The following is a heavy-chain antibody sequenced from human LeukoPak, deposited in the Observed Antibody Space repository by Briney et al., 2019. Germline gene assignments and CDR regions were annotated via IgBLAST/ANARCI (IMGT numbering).Heavy chain of an antibody. V-gene: IGHV3-23*01. J-gene: IGHJ4*02. CDR3: AKGRSIGWYSSDYFDY. Sequence: GGSLRLSCAASGFAFSSYALSWVRQAPGKGLVWVSAISGSGGSTYSADSVKGRFTISRDNSKNTLYLQMNSLRAEDTAVYYCAKGRSIGWYSSDYFDYWGQGTLVTVSS. CDR2: ISGSGGST. CDR1: GFAFSSYA. D-gene: IGHD6-19*01.